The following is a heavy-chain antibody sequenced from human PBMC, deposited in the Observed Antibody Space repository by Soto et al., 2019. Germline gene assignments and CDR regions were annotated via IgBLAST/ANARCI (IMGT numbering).Heavy chain of an antibody. CDR2: ISYDGSNK. V-gene: IGHV3-30*18. J-gene: IGHJ4*02. CDR3: AKDRLYYDSKSPPLDY. D-gene: IGHD3-22*01. Sequence: PGGSLRLSCAASGFTFSSHGMHWVRQAPGKGLEWVAVISYDGSNKYYADSVKGRFTMSRDNSKNTLYLQLNSLRPEDTAVYYCAKDRLYYDSKSPPLDYWGQGTLVTVSS. CDR1: GFTFSSHG.